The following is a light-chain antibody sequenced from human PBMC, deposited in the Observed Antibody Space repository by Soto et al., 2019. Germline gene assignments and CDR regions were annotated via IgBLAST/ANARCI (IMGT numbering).Light chain of an antibody. CDR2: DVS. CDR1: SSDVGGYNY. J-gene: IGLJ7*01. CDR3: CSYACSYPHAV. V-gene: IGLV2-11*01. Sequence: QSVLTQPRSVSGSPGQSVTISCTGTSSDVGGYNYVSWYQQHPGKAPKLMIYDVSKRPSGVPDRFSGSKSGNTASLTISGLQAEDEADYYCCSYACSYPHAVFGGGTQLTVL.